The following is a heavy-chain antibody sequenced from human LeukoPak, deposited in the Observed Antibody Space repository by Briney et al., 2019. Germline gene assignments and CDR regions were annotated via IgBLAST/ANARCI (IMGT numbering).Heavy chain of an antibody. D-gene: IGHD3-3*01. V-gene: IGHV3-48*03. CDR1: GFTFSSYE. Sequence: SGGSLRLSCAASGFTFSSYEMNWVRQAPGKGLEWTSYISSSGITIHSADSVKGRFTISRDNSKNTLYLQMNRLRAEDTAVYYCATTRPPGAYYDFWRSTIAATPIDYWGQGTLVTVSS. J-gene: IGHJ4*02. CDR2: ISSSGITI. CDR3: ATTRPPGAYYDFWRSTIAATPIDY.